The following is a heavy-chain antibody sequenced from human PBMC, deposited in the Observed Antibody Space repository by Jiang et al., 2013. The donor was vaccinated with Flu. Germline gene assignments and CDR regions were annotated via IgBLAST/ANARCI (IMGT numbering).Heavy chain of an antibody. CDR2: IYYTGGP. V-gene: IGHV4-61*01. Sequence: PGLVKPSQTLSLTCTVSGGSISSDRYYWSWIRQPPGKGLEWLAYIYYTGGPNYNPSLKSRVTISVDTSKNQFTLRLRSVTAADTAVYYCARQVRDPGYSGPWYLFDSWGQGTLVTVSS. D-gene: IGHD5-12*01. CDR3: ARQVRDPGYSGPWYLFDS. J-gene: IGHJ4*02. CDR1: GGSISSDRYY.